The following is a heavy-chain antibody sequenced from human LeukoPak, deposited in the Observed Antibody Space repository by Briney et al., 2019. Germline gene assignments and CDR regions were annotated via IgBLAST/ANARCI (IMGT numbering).Heavy chain of an antibody. D-gene: IGHD5-18*01. J-gene: IGHJ3*02. CDR1: GFTFSDYY. Sequence: GGSLRLSCAASGFTFSDYYMSWIRQAPGKGLEWVGRTRNKANSYTTEYAASVKGRFTISRDDSKNSLYLQMNSLKTEDTAVYYCARGRLIRGYSYPGAFDIWGQGTMVTVSS. V-gene: IGHV3-72*01. CDR3: ARGRLIRGYSYPGAFDI. CDR2: TRNKANSYTT.